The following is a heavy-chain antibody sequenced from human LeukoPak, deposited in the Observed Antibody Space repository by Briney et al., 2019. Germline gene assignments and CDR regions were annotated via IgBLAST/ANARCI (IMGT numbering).Heavy chain of an antibody. CDR2: ISSSSSYT. D-gene: IGHD6-19*01. V-gene: IGHV3-11*06. CDR3: AATGYSSGWYGY. CDR1: GFTFSDYY. Sequence: GGSLRPSCAASGFTFSDYYMSWIRQAPGKGLEWVSYISSSSSYTNYADSVKGRFTISRDNAKNSLYLQMNSLRAEDTAVYYCAATGYSSGWYGYWGQGTLVTVSS. J-gene: IGHJ4*02.